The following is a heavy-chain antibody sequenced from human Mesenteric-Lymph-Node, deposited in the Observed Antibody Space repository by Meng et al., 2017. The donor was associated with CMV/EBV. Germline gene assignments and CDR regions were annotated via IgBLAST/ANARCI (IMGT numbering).Heavy chain of an antibody. Sequence: GESLKISCAASGFTFSSYAMSWVRQAPGKGLEWVSAISGSGGSTYYADSVKGRFTISRDNSKNTLYLQMNSLRAEDTAVYYCAKDHGSGSYYKTVYYFDYWGQGTLVTVSS. D-gene: IGHD3-10*01. CDR3: AKDHGSGSYYKTVYYFDY. V-gene: IGHV3-23*01. J-gene: IGHJ4*02. CDR2: ISGSGGST. CDR1: GFTFSSYA.